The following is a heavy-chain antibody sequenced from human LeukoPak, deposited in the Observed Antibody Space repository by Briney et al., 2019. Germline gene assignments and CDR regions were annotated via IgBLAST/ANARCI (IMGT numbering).Heavy chain of an antibody. D-gene: IGHD5-18*01. Sequence: GGSLRLSCAASGFTFSSYGMHWVRQAPGKGLEWVAVIWYDGSNKYYADSVKGRFTISRDNSKNTLYLQMNSLRAEDTAVYYCARGAGDTAMVNYFDYWGQGTLVTVSS. CDR3: ARGAGDTAMVNYFDY. CDR1: GFTFSSYG. V-gene: IGHV3-33*01. CDR2: IWYDGSNK. J-gene: IGHJ4*02.